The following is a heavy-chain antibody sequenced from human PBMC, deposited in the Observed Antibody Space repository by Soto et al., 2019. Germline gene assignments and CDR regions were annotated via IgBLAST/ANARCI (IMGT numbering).Heavy chain of an antibody. CDR1: GGSVNSGNYY. CDR3: ASVERGTAATVAEASEI. D-gene: IGHD6-25*01. Sequence: QVQLQQWGAGLLKPSETLSLTCAVFGGSVNSGNYYWSWIRQPPGKVLEWIGEMSHSGGTHFNPSRMSRVTISVDTSQNQFPLKISSVTAADTALYYRASVERGTAATVAEASEIWGPGTMVSVSS. J-gene: IGHJ3*02. CDR2: MSHSGGT. V-gene: IGHV4-34*01.